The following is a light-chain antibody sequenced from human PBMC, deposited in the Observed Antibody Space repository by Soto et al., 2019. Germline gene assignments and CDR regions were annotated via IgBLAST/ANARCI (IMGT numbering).Light chain of an antibody. CDR3: QQSYSTRIT. V-gene: IGKV1-39*01. J-gene: IGKJ5*01. CDR2: DAS. Sequence: DIQMTQSPSSLSASVGDRVTITCRASQSITTYLNWYQQKPGKAPKLLIYDASTLQSGVPSRFSGSGSGTDFTLTISSLQPEDVATYYCQQSYSTRITFGQGTRLEIK. CDR1: QSITTY.